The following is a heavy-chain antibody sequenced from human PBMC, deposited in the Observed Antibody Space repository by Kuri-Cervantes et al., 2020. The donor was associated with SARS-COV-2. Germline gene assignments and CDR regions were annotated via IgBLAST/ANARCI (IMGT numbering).Heavy chain of an antibody. Sequence: ASVKVSCKASGYTFTSYYMHWVRQAPGQGLEWMGIINPSGGSTSYAQKFQGRVTMTRNTSISTAYMELSSLRSEDTAVYYCAISSPNTIFGVVIDYWGQGTLVTVSS. CDR2: INPSGGST. CDR3: AISSPNTIFGVVIDY. V-gene: IGHV1-46*01. CDR1: GYTFTSYY. D-gene: IGHD3-3*01. J-gene: IGHJ4*02.